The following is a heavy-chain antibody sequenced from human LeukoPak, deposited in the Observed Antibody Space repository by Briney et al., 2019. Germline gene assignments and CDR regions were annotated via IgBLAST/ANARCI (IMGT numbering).Heavy chain of an antibody. Sequence: ASVKVSCKASGYTFIAYYMHWVRQAPGQGLEWMGWIANSGGTRHAQKFQGRVTMTRDTSISTAYMEVRGLTSDDTAVYYCTRSDSSSWENDYWGQGTLVTVSS. D-gene: IGHD6-13*01. CDR3: TRSDSSSWENDY. CDR2: IANSGGT. V-gene: IGHV1-2*02. CDR1: GYTFIAYY. J-gene: IGHJ4*02.